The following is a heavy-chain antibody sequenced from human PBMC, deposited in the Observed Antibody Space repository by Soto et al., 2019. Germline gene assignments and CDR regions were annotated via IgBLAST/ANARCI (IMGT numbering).Heavy chain of an antibody. V-gene: IGHV4-30-4*01. CDR3: ARAPYPSSWYLAWFDP. CDR1: GGSISSGDYY. CDR2: IYYSGST. D-gene: IGHD6-13*01. J-gene: IGHJ5*02. Sequence: LSLTCTVSGGSISSGDYYWSLIRHPPGKGLEWIGYIYYSGSTYYNPSLKSRVTISVDTSKNQFSLKLSSVTAADTAVYYCARAPYPSSWYLAWFDPWGQGTLVTVYS.